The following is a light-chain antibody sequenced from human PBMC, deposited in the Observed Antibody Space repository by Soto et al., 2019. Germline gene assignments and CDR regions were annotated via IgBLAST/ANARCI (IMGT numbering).Light chain of an antibody. CDR1: QSIGSN. J-gene: IGKJ1*01. CDR3: QQTYMIPQT. V-gene: IGKV1-39*01. CDR2: TAS. Sequence: DIQMTQSPSSLSASVGDRVSISCRASQSIGSNICWYQQKPGKAPDLLIYTASNLQIGVPSRFSGSGYGTDFALTISSLQPEDVATYFCQQTYMIPQTFGQGTKVDIK.